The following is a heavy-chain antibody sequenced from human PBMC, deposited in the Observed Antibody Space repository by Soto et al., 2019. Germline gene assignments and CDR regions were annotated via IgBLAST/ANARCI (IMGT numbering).Heavy chain of an antibody. J-gene: IGHJ4*02. CDR3: ARDYGSSFDY. CDR2: ISSSGSTI. V-gene: IGHV3-48*03. D-gene: IGHD6-6*01. Sequence: GGSLRLSCAASGFTFSSYEMNWVRQAPGKGLEWVSYISSSGSTIYYADSVKGRFTISRDNAKNSLYLQMNSLRAEDPAVYYCARDYGSSFDYWGQGTLVTVSS. CDR1: GFTFSSYE.